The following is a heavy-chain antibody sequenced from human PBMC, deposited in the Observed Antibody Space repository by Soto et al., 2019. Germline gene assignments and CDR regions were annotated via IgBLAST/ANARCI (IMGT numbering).Heavy chain of an antibody. CDR3: AQTFAYAVNRFDP. CDR2: IFSNDEK. J-gene: IGHJ5*02. CDR1: GLSLRDAKVG. V-gene: IGHV2-26*01. D-gene: IGHD2-2*01. Sequence: SGPTLVNPTETRTLTCTVSGLSLRDAKVGVSWIRQAPGKALEWLAHIFSNDEKSYSTSLKSSVTISKDTSKNQVVLTVTNMDPVDSATYYWAQTFAYAVNRFDPWGQGTLVTVSS.